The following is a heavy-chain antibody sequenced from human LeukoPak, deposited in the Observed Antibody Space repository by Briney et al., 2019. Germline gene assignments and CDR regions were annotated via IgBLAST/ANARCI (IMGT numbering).Heavy chain of an antibody. V-gene: IGHV3-11*01. CDR3: ARSIGLTGGGVDV. J-gene: IGHJ6*02. Sequence: GGSLRLSCAASGFTFRDYNMNWVRQAPGQGLEWVSYITDSGSSIHYADSVNGRFTISRDNAKNSLYLQMNSLRAEDSAVYYCARSIGLTGGGVDVWGRGTTVTVSS. CDR1: GFTFRDYN. CDR2: ITDSGSSI. D-gene: IGHD3-9*01.